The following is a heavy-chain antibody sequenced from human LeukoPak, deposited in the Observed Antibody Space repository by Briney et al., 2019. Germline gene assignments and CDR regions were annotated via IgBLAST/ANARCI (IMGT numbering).Heavy chain of an antibody. CDR1: GGSISSGGYY. Sequence: SQTLSLTCTVSGGSISSGGYYWSWIRQHPGKGLEWIGYIYYSGSTYYNPSLKSRVTISVDTSKNQFSLKLSSVTAADTAVYYCARDGDYYDSSGYYFTQFDPWGQGTLVTVSS. D-gene: IGHD3-22*01. CDR3: ARDGDYYDSSGYYFTQFDP. V-gene: IGHV4-31*03. J-gene: IGHJ5*02. CDR2: IYYSGST.